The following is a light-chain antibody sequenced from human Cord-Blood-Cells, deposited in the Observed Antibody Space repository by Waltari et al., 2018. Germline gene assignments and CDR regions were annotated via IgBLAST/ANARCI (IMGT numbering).Light chain of an antibody. CDR3: CSYAGSYTWV. CDR1: SSDVGGYNY. V-gene: IGLV2-11*01. J-gene: IGLJ3*02. CDR2: DVS. Sequence: QSALTQPRSVSGSPGQSVTISCTGTSSDVGGYNYVSWYQQHPGKAPKLRIYDVSKRPAGVPDRFSGSKSGNTASLTISGLQAEDEADYYGCSYAGSYTWVFGGGTKLTVL.